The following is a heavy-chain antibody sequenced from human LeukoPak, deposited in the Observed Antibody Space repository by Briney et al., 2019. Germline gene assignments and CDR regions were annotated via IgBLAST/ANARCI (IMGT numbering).Heavy chain of an antibody. D-gene: IGHD5-24*01. CDR1: GITFSSHA. CDR2: NSGSGGHT. CDR3: AKGGAATMRDAYNYYYYYMEV. Sequence: GGSLRLSCAASGITFSSHAMSWVRQAPGKGLEWVSLNSGSGGHTYYGDSVKGRFTISRDNSTNRLYLQMISLRPEDTAVYYCAKGGAATMRDAYNYYYYYMEVWGRGTTVTVSS. V-gene: IGHV3-23*01. J-gene: IGHJ6*03.